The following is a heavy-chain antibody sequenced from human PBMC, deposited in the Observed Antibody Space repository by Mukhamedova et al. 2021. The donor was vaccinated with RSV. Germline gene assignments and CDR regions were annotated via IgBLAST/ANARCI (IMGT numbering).Heavy chain of an antibody. D-gene: IGHD6-19*01. CDR2: ISSTSSFI. J-gene: IGHJ4*02. V-gene: IGHV3-11*06. CDR3: ARRFGRVAVAGKDY. Sequence: GGVSYISSTSSFINYADSVKGRFTIPRDNAKNTLYLQMNSLRVEDTAGYYCARRFGRVAVAGKDYWGQGTKVKGSS.